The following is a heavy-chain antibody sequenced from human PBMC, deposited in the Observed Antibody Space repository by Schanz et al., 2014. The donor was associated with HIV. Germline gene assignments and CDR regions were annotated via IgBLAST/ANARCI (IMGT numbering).Heavy chain of an antibody. CDR3: ARGVRITMIRGVTGIYYFDL. Sequence: QVQLLQSGTEVKKPGASVKVSCKGSRYSFTRYGISWVRQATGQGLEWMGWMNPNSANTGYAQKFQGRVTMTRNTSISTAYMELSSLRSEDTAVYYCARGVRITMIRGVTGIYYFDLWGQGTLVTVSS. J-gene: IGHJ4*02. CDR1: RYSFTRYG. D-gene: IGHD3-10*01. CDR2: MNPNSANT. V-gene: IGHV1-8*01.